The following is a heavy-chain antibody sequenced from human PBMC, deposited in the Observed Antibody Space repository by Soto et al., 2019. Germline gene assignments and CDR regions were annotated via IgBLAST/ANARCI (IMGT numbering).Heavy chain of an antibody. J-gene: IGHJ3*02. Sequence: GSLRLSCAASGFTFSSYAMSWVRQAPGKGLEWVSAISGSGGSTYYADSVKGRFTISRDNSKNTLYLQMNSLRAEDTAVYCGAKPWWGAARPDAFDIWGQGTLVTVSS. V-gene: IGHV3-23*01. CDR1: GFTFSSYA. CDR2: ISGSGGST. CDR3: AKPWWGAARPDAFDI. D-gene: IGHD6-6*01.